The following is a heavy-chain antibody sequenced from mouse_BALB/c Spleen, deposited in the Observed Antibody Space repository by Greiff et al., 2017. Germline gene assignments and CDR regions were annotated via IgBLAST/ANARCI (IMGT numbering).Heavy chain of an antibody. CDR1: GFTFSSYA. CDR3: ARTYDYDVDPYYAMDY. D-gene: IGHD2-4*01. J-gene: IGHJ4*01. Sequence: EVKVVESGGGLVKPGGSLKLSCAASGFTFSSYAMSWVRQSPEKRLEWVAEISSGGSYTYYPDTVTGRFTISRDNAKNTLYLEMSSLRSEDTAMYYCARTYDYDVDPYYAMDYWGQGTSVTVSS. V-gene: IGHV5-9-4*01. CDR2: ISSGGSYT.